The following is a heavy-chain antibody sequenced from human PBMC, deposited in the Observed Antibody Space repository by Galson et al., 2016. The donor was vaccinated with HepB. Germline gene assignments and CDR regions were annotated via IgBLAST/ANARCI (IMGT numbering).Heavy chain of an antibody. D-gene: IGHD6-19*01. CDR1: GYSFTSHW. Sequence: QSGAEVKKPGESLKISCKGSGYSFTSHWIGWVRQMPGKGLEWMGIIFPGDSETRYSPSFQGQVTISADKSISTAYPQWTSLKASDTAMYYCAQISSGWYRFDYWGQGTLVTVSS. CDR3: AQISSGWYRFDY. V-gene: IGHV5-51*01. CDR2: IFPGDSET. J-gene: IGHJ4*02.